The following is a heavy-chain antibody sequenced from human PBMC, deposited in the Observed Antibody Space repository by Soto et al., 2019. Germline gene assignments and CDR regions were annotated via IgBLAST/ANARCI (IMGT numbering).Heavy chain of an antibody. Sequence: QVTLKESGPTLVKPTQTLTLTCTFSGFSLSTTGVAVGWIRQPPGKALEWLAVIYWDDDKSYTPSLKNRLSLTMDTSKNQVVLTMTNVDPADTATYYCAHRPETMAGKQWFDPWGQGTLVTVSS. CDR2: IYWDDDK. V-gene: IGHV2-5*02. CDR1: GFSLSTTGVA. CDR3: AHRPETMAGKQWFDP. J-gene: IGHJ5*02. D-gene: IGHD3-10*01.